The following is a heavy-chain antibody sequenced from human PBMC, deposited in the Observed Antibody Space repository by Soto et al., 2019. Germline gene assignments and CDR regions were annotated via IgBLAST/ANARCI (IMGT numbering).Heavy chain of an antibody. J-gene: IGHJ4*02. CDR3: ARTYYYDSSGYYYVWYFDY. CDR2: IYYSGST. Sequence: SETLSLTCTVSGDSISSGGYYWSWIRQHPGKGHEWIGYIYYSGSTYYNPSLKSRVTISVDTSKNQFSLKLSSVTAADTAVYYCARTYYYDSSGYYYVWYFDYWGQGTLVTVSS. V-gene: IGHV4-31*03. CDR1: GDSISSGGYY. D-gene: IGHD3-22*01.